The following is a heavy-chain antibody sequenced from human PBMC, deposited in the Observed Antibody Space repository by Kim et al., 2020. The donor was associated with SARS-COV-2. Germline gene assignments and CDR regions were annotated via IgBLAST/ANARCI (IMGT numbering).Heavy chain of an antibody. V-gene: IGHV1-18*01. CDR1: GYTFTSYG. J-gene: IGHJ4*02. D-gene: IGHD3-10*01. CDR3: ARYLWFGELLPAPFDY. Sequence: ASVKVSCKASGYTFTSYGISWVRQAPGQGLEWMGWISAYNGNTNYAQKLQGRVTMTTDTSTSTAYMELRSLRSDDTAVYYCARYLWFGELLPAPFDYWGQGTLVTVSS. CDR2: ISAYNGNT.